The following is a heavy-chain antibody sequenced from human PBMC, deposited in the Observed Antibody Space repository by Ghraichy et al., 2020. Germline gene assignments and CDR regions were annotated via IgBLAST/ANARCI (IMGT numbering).Heavy chain of an antibody. CDR1: GFTFSDYY. Sequence: GGSLRLSCAASGFTFSDYYMSWIRQAPGKGLEWVSYISSSSSHTNDADSVKGRFTISRDNAKNSLYLQMNSLRAEDTAVYYCARVGPYYYDSSGYYRPPYYVDYWGQVTLVTVSS. J-gene: IGHJ4*02. D-gene: IGHD3-22*01. CDR3: ARVGPYYYDSSGYYRPPYYVDY. V-gene: IGHV3-11*06. CDR2: ISSSSSHT.